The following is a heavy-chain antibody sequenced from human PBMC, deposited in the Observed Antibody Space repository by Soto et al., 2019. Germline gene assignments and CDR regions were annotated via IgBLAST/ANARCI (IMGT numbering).Heavy chain of an antibody. J-gene: IGHJ6*02. CDR1: GYNFNTYC. CDR2: MCPRDSDT. CDR3: ARRAFCGGDCTVRPQDYYGMDV. V-gene: IGHV5-51*03. Sequence: EVQLVQSGAEVKKSGESLKISCKGSGYNFNTYCVVWVRQMPGKGLEWVGIMCPRDSDTRYSPSSQGQVTISADKSITTAYLQWSSLKASDTAIYYCARRAFCGGDCTVRPQDYYGMDVWGQGTAVTVSS. D-gene: IGHD2-21*02.